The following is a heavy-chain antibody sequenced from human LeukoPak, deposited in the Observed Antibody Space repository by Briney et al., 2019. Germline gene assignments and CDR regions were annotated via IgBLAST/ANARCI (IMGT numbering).Heavy chain of an antibody. J-gene: IGHJ5*02. Sequence: SETLSLTCTVSGVSISSSSYYWGWIRQPPGKGLEWIGSIYYSGSTYYNPSLKSRVTISVDTSKNQFSLKLSSVTAADTAVYYCARLPVRIAAAWFSWFDPWGQGTLVTVSS. CDR2: IYYSGST. V-gene: IGHV4-39*01. CDR1: GVSISSSSYY. CDR3: ARLPVRIAAAWFSWFDP. D-gene: IGHD6-13*01.